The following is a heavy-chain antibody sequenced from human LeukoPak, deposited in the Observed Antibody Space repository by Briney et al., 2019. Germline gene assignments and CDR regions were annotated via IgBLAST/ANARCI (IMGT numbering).Heavy chain of an antibody. J-gene: IGHJ4*02. CDR2: IYYSGST. Sequence: SETLSLTCTVSGGSISSSGYYWGWIRQPPGKGLEWIGSIYYSGSTYYNPSLKSRVTISVDTSKNQFSLKLSSVTAADTAVYYCARGYSYEFDYWGQGTLVTVSS. CDR3: ARGYSYEFDY. D-gene: IGHD5-18*01. V-gene: IGHV4-39*07. CDR1: GGSISSSGYY.